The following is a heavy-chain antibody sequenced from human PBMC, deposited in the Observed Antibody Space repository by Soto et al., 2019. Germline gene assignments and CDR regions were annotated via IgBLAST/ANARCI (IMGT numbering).Heavy chain of an antibody. CDR1: GFTFSSYS. CDR3: ARVFGSGSVYYYMDV. V-gene: IGHV3-48*01. Sequence: GESLKISCAASGFTFSSYSMNWVRQAPGKGLEWVSYISSSSSTIYYADSVKGRFTISRDNAKNSLYLQMNSLRAEDTAVYYCARVFGSGSVYYYMDVWGKGTTVTVSS. CDR2: ISSSSSTI. D-gene: IGHD3-10*01. J-gene: IGHJ6*03.